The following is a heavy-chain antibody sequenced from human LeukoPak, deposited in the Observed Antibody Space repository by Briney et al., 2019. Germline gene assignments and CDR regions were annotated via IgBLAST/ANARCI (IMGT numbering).Heavy chain of an antibody. D-gene: IGHD2-2*01. Sequence: GASVKVSCKASGGTFSSYAISWVRQAPGQGIAWMGGIIPIFGTANYAQKFQGRVTITADESTSTAYMELSSLRSEDTAVYYCARDCSSTSCSNWFDPWGQGTLVTVSS. CDR3: ARDCSSTSCSNWFDP. V-gene: IGHV1-69*13. CDR1: GGTFSSYA. J-gene: IGHJ5*02. CDR2: IIPIFGTA.